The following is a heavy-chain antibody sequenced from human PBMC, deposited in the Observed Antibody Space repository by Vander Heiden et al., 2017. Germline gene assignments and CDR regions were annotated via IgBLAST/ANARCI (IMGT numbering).Heavy chain of an antibody. CDR1: GSAFSIYA. CDR2: ISLSGSRT. CDR3: AKDRASYGSESFDY. J-gene: IGHJ4*02. D-gene: IGHD5-18*01. V-gene: IGHV3-23*01. Sequence: EVQLLESGGGLVQPGGSLRLPCAASGSAFSIYAMNWVRQAPGKGLEWVSVISLSGSRTYYADSVKGRFTSSRDNSKNTVYLQMNSLRAEDTAVYYCAKDRASYGSESFDYWGQGTLVTVSS.